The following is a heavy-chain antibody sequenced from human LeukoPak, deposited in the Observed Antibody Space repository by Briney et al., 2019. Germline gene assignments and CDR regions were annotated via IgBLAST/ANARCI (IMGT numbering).Heavy chain of an antibody. CDR1: GGSFSGHY. Sequence: PSETLSLTCAVYGGSFSGHYWSWIRQPPGKGLEWIGEINHSGSSNYNPSLKSRVTISLDTSKNQFSLKLRYVTAADTAVYYCTRGPLWVKERLFDPWGQGILVTVSS. CDR2: INHSGSS. D-gene: IGHD3-16*01. V-gene: IGHV4-34*01. CDR3: TRGPLWVKERLFDP. J-gene: IGHJ5*02.